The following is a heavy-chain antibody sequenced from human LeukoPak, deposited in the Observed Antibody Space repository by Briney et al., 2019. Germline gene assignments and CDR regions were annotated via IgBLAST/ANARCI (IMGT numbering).Heavy chain of an antibody. CDR2: ISYDGSNK. CDR1: GFTFSSYG. D-gene: IGHD3-10*01. J-gene: IGHJ4*02. CDR3: AKDDYYGSGSYPGY. Sequence: PGGSLRLSCAPSGFTFSSYGMHWVRQAPGKWLEWVAVISYDGSNKYYADSVKGRFTISRDNSKNTLYLQMNSLRAEDTAVYYCAKDDYYGSGSYPGYWGQGTLVTVSS. V-gene: IGHV3-30*18.